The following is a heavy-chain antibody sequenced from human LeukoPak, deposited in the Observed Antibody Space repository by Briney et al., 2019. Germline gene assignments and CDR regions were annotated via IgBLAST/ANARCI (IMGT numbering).Heavy chain of an antibody. CDR3: ARLPPRTISDAFDI. Sequence: PSETLSLTCTVSGGSISSYYWSWIRQPPGKGLEWIGYIYYSGSTNYNPSLKSRVTISVDTSKNQFSLKLSSVTAADTAVYYCARLPPRTISDAFDIWGQGTMVTVSS. V-gene: IGHV4-59*12. CDR1: GGSISSYY. CDR2: IYYSGST. J-gene: IGHJ3*02. D-gene: IGHD3-3*01.